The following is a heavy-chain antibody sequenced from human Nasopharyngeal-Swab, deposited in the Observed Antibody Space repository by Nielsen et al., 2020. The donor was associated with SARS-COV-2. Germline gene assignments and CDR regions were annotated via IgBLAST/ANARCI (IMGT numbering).Heavy chain of an antibody. V-gene: IGHV3-21*01. CDR3: ARDSSWAFDS. CDR2: ISSSSSYI. J-gene: IGHJ4*02. CDR1: GFTFSSYS. Sequence: GESLKISCAASGFTFSSYSMNWVRQAPGKGLEWVSSISSSSSYIYYADSVKGRFTISRDNAKNSLYLQMNNLRPEDTAVYYCARDSSWAFDSWGQGTLVTVSS. D-gene: IGHD7-27*01.